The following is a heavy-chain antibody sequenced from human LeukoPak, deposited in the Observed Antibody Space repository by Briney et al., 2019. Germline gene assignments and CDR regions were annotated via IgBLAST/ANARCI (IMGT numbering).Heavy chain of an antibody. CDR2: INHSGST. CDR1: GGSFSGYY. J-gene: IGHJ5*02. V-gene: IGHV4-34*01. Sequence: SETLSLTCAVYGGSFSGYYWSWIRQPPGKGLEWIGEINHSGSTNYNPSLKSRVTISVDASKNQFSLKLSSVTAADTAVYYCARPFYGDYNWFDPWGQGTLVTVSS. CDR3: ARPFYGDYNWFDP. D-gene: IGHD4-17*01.